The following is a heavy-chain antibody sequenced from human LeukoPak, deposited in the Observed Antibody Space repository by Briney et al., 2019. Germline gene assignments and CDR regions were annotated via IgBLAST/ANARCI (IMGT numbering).Heavy chain of an antibody. Sequence: SETLSLTCTVSGDSFSNTNYYWDWIRQPPGKGLEWIGTFHFSGSTYYNPSLKSRVTISVDTSKNSVSLMLRSVTAADTAVYFCARPFQDYDKGTFFYFFDFWGQGILVTVSS. CDR2: FHFSGST. J-gene: IGHJ4*02. V-gene: IGHV4-39*01. D-gene: IGHD3-22*01. CDR1: GDSFSNTNYY. CDR3: ARPFQDYDKGTFFYFFDF.